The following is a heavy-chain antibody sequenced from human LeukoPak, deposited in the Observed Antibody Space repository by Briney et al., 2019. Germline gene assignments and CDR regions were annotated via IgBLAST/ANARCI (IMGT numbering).Heavy chain of an antibody. V-gene: IGHV1-18*01. D-gene: IGHD2-8*01. CDR3: ARDREDIVLMVYAIPETPFDY. Sequence: ASVKVSCKASGYTFRSYGISWVRQAPGQGLEWMGWISAYNGDTNYAQKFQGRVTMTTDTSTSTAYMELRSLRSDDTAVYYCARDREDIVLMVYAIPETPFDYWGQGTLVTVSS. J-gene: IGHJ4*02. CDR1: GYTFRSYG. CDR2: ISAYNGDT.